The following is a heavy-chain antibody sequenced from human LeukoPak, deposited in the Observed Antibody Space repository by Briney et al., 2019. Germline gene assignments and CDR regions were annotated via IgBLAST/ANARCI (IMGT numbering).Heavy chain of an antibody. D-gene: IGHD1-1*01. J-gene: IGHJ4*02. Sequence: SETLSLTCTVSGGSISSYYWSWIRQPPGKGLEWIGYIYYSGNTNYNPSLKSRVTISVHTSKKQLSLRLSSVTAADTAVYYCARAGWNDWELNYWGQGTLVTVSS. CDR3: ARAGWNDWELNY. CDR2: IYYSGNT. V-gene: IGHV4-59*01. CDR1: GGSISSYY.